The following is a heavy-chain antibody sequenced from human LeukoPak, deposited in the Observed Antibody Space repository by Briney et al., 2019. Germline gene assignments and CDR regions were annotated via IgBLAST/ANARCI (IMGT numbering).Heavy chain of an antibody. CDR3: ARDQRDGSGSYSIAWFDP. V-gene: IGHV1-2*02. Sequence: ASVKVSCKASGYSFTGHYMHWVRQAPGQGLEWMGWINPNSGGTNYAQKFQGRVTMTRDTSISTAYMELSRLRSDDTAVYYCARDQRDGSGSYSIAWFDPWGQGTLVTVSS. D-gene: IGHD3-10*01. J-gene: IGHJ5*02. CDR1: GYSFTGHY. CDR2: INPNSGGT.